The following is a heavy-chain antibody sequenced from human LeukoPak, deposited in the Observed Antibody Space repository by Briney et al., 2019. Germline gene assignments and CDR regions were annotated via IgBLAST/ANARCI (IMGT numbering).Heavy chain of an antibody. D-gene: IGHD2-2*01. J-gene: IGHJ4*02. CDR1: GFTFSSYE. CDR3: AKGLEGVPAANYFDY. V-gene: IGHV3-48*03. Sequence: HPGGSLRLSCAASGFTFSSYEMNWVRQAPGKGLEWVSYISSSGSTIYYADSVKGRFTISRDNAKNSLYLQMNSLRAEDTALYYCAKGLEGVPAANYFDYWGQGTLVTVSS. CDR2: ISSSGSTI.